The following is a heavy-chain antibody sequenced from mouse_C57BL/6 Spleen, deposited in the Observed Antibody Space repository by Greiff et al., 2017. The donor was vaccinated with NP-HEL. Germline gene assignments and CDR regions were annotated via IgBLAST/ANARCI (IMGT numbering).Heavy chain of an antibody. D-gene: IGHD2-4*01. Sequence: QVQLQQPGAELVKPGASVKLSCKASGYTFTSYWMQWVKQRPGQGLEWIGEIDPSDSYTNYNQKFKGKATLTVDTSSSTAYMQLSSLTSEDSAVYYCARFDYDDGDYFDYWGQGTTLTVSS. V-gene: IGHV1-50*01. CDR2: IDPSDSYT. CDR3: ARFDYDDGDYFDY. J-gene: IGHJ2*01. CDR1: GYTFTSYW.